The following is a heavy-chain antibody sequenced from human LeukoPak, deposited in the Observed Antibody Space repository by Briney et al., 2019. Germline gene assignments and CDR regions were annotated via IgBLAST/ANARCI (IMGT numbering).Heavy chain of an antibody. CDR2: INPNSGGT. V-gene: IGHV1-2*02. J-gene: IGHJ6*02. CDR1: GYSFTDYY. Sequence: ASVKVSCKASGYSFTDYYMHWVRQAPGQGLEWMGWINPNSGGTNYAQKFQGRITVTRDTSISTAYMELSRLRSDDTAVYYCARVGGAGPYYYFYGMDVWGQGTTVTVSS. D-gene: IGHD3-16*01. CDR3: ARVGGAGPYYYFYGMDV.